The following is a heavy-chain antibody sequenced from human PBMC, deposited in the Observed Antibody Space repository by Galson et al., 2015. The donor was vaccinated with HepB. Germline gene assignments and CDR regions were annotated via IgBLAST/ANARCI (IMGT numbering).Heavy chain of an antibody. Sequence: SVKVSCKASGYTFTSYGISWVRQAPGQGLEWMGWISAYNGNTNYAQKLQGRVTMTTDTSTSTAYMELRSLRSDDTAVYYCARPIPNRQFPNAFDIWGQGTMVTVSS. D-gene: IGHD2-21*01. CDR2: ISAYNGNT. CDR3: ARPIPNRQFPNAFDI. CDR1: GYTFTSYG. V-gene: IGHV1-18*01. J-gene: IGHJ3*02.